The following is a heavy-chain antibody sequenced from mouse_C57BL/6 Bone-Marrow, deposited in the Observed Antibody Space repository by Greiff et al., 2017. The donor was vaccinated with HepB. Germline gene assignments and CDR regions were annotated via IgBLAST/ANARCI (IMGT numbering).Heavy chain of an antibody. V-gene: IGHV1-80*01. Sequence: VQWVESGAELVKPGASVKISCKASGYAFSSYWMNWVKQRPGKGLEWIGQIYPGDGDTNYNGKFKGKATLTADKSSSTAYMQLSSLTSEDSAVYFCARANWMYYFDYWGQGTTLTVSS. J-gene: IGHJ2*01. CDR3: ARANWMYYFDY. CDR2: IYPGDGDT. CDR1: GYAFSSYW. D-gene: IGHD4-1*01.